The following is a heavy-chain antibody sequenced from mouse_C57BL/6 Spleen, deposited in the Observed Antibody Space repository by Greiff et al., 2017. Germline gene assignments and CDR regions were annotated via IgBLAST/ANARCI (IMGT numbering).Heavy chain of an antibody. CDR3: ARGVTTASSYFDD. V-gene: IGHV1-64*01. CDR2: IHPNSGST. D-gene: IGHD1-2*01. Sequence: QVQLQQPGAELVKPGASVKLSCKASGYTFTSYWMHWVKQRPGQGLEWIGMIHPNSGSTNYNEKFKSKATLTVDKSSNTAYMQLSSLTSEDSAVYYCARGVTTASSYFDDWGQGTTLTVSA. J-gene: IGHJ2*01. CDR1: GYTFTSYW.